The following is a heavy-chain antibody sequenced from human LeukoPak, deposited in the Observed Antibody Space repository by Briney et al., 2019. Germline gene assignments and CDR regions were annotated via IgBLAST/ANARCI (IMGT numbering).Heavy chain of an antibody. Sequence: PSETLCLTCSVSGGSISGTSIYWGWIRQPPGKRLEWIGSIYYSGDTYYSPSLRSRVIISVDTSRNQFSLKLTSVTAADTAVYYCARSSAAEGPTHNWFGPWGQRILVTVPS. CDR3: ARSSAAEGPTHNWFGP. V-gene: IGHV4-39*01. D-gene: IGHD6-13*01. CDR1: GGSISGTSIY. CDR2: IYYSGDT. J-gene: IGHJ5*02.